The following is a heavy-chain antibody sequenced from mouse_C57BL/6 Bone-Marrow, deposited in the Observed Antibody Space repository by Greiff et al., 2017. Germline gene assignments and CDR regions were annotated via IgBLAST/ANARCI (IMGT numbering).Heavy chain of an antibody. CDR1: GYTFTDYE. CDR3: TGSATDGYFDV. J-gene: IGHJ1*03. D-gene: IGHD1-2*01. V-gene: IGHV1-15*01. Sequence: QVQLQQSGAELVRPGASVTLSCKASGYTFTDYEMHWVKQTPVHGLEWIGAIDPETGGTAYNQKFKGKAILTADKSSSTAYMALRSLTSEDSAVYYYTGSATDGYFDVWGTGTTVTVSS. CDR2: IDPETGGT.